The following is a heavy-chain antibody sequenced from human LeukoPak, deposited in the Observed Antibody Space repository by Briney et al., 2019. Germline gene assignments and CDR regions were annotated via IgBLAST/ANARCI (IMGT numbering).Heavy chain of an antibody. CDR2: IYYSGST. J-gene: IGHJ4*02. CDR1: GGSISSYY. D-gene: IGHD5-18*01. Sequence: SETLSLTCTVSGGSISSYYWSWIRQPPGKGLEWIGYIYYSGSTNYNPSLKSRVTISVDTSKNQFSLKLSSVTAADTAVYYCARGGSGYSYGWDYWGQGTLVTVSS. CDR3: ARGGSGYSYGWDY. V-gene: IGHV4-59*01.